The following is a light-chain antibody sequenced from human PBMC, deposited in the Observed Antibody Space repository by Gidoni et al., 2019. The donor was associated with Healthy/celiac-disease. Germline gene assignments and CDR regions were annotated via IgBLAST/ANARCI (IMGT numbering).Light chain of an antibody. CDR1: QSVSSSY. CDR2: GAS. CDR3: QQYGSSAWT. J-gene: IGKJ1*01. Sequence: EIVLTQSPGTLSLSPGERATLSCRASQSVSSSYLAWYQQKPGQAPRLLIYGASSRATGIPDRFSGSGSGTDFTLTISRLEPEDFGVYYCQQYGSSAWTFXQXTKVEIK. V-gene: IGKV3-20*01.